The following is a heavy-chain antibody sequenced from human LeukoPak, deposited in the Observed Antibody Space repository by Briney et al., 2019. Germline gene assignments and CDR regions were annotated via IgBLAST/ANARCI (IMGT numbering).Heavy chain of an antibody. J-gene: IGHJ4*02. D-gene: IGHD6-13*01. CDR1: GFTLSSYA. V-gene: IGHV3-23*01. CDR3: AKQSAGSAAWYSLHYDF. CDR2: VDGGGGGT. Sequence: GGSLRLSCAASGFTLSSYAMTWVRQAPGRGLEWVSSVDGGGGGTYYADSVKGRFTISRDNSKDTLYLQMNGLRAEDTAVYFCAKQSAGSAAWYSLHYDFWGQGTLITVSS.